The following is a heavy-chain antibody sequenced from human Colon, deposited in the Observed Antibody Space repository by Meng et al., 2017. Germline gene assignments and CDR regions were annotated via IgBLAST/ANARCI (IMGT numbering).Heavy chain of an antibody. CDR2: IFYTGTA. V-gene: IGHV4-31*03. CDR1: ALSICITGHY. J-gene: IGHJ4*02. CDR3: ARADCTAGICYQFDN. Sequence: SRHRPVTPSHTLSLTCHCAALSICITGHYRTWILQRPGKGLEWTGKIFYTGTAHYNPSLKTRAAMSVDRSKNQFSLKLSSVTAADTAVYYCARADCTAGICYQFDNWGQGTLVTVSS. D-gene: IGHD2-8*02.